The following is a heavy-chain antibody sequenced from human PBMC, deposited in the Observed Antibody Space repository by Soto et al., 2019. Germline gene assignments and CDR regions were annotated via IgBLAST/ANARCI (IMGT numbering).Heavy chain of an antibody. J-gene: IGHJ4*02. CDR1: GFTFSSYW. D-gene: IGHD3-10*01. CDR2: INSDGSST. V-gene: IGHV3-74*01. CDR3: ARDIEGLLWFGELLLDY. Sequence: GGSLRLSCAASGFTFSSYWMHWVRQAPGKGLVWVSRINSDGSSTSYADSVKGRFTISRDNAKNTLYLQMNSLRAEDTAVYYCARDIEGLLWFGELLLDYWGQGTLVTVSS.